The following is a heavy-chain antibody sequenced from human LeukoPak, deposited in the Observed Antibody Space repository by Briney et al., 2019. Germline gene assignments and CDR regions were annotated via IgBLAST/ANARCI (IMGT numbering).Heavy chain of an antibody. V-gene: IGHV1-69*13. Sequence: SVKVSFKASVGTFSSYAISWVRQAPGQGLEWMGGIIPIFGTANYAQKFQGRVTITADESTSTAYMELSSLRSEDTAVYYCARSSVGTTAFDIWGQGTMVTVSS. D-gene: IGHD1-1*01. CDR3: ARSSVGTTAFDI. J-gene: IGHJ3*02. CDR1: VGTFSSYA. CDR2: IIPIFGTA.